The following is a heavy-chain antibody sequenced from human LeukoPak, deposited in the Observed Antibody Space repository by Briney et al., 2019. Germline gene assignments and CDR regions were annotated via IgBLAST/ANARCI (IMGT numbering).Heavy chain of an antibody. V-gene: IGHV3-30-3*01. CDR3: ARRKNYDFWSGYYPNYYFDY. CDR1: GFTFSSYA. D-gene: IGHD3-3*01. Sequence: PGGSLRLSCAASGFTFSSYAMHWVRQAPGKGLEWVAVISYDGSNKYYADSVKGRFTISRDNSKNTLYLQMNSLRAEDTAVYYCARRKNYDFWSGYYPNYYFDYWGQGTLVTVSS. CDR2: ISYDGSNK. J-gene: IGHJ4*02.